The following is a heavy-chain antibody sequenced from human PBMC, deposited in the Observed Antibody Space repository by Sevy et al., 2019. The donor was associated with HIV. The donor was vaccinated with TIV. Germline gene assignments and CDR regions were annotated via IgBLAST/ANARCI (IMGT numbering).Heavy chain of an antibody. D-gene: IGHD5-18*01. J-gene: IGHJ4*02. CDR1: GFPVSSNY. Sequence: GGSLRLSCAASGFPVSSNYMSWVRQAPGKGLEWVSVIYSDGSTYHADPVKGRFTISRDNYKNTLYLQMNSLRVEDTVVYYCARGKSGYGYGLDYWGQGTLVTVSS. CDR3: ARGKSGYGYGLDY. V-gene: IGHV3-66*01. CDR2: IYSDGST.